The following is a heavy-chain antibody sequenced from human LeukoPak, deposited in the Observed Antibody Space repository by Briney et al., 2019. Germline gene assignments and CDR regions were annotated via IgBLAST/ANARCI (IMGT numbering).Heavy chain of an antibody. Sequence: SETLSLTCAVHGGSFSGYYWSWIRQPPGKGLEWIGEINHSGSTNYNPSLKSRVTISVDTSKNQFSLKLSSVTAADTAVYYCARNPLLWFGESPQVFDYWGQGTLVTVSS. CDR1: GGSFSGYY. CDR3: ARNPLLWFGESPQVFDY. J-gene: IGHJ4*02. D-gene: IGHD3-10*01. V-gene: IGHV4-34*01. CDR2: INHSGST.